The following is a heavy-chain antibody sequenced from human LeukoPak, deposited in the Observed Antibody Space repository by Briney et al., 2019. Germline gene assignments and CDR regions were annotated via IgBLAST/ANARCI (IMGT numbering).Heavy chain of an antibody. V-gene: IGHV1-24*01. J-gene: IGHJ3*01. Sequence: ASVKVSCKASGYTFTSYDINWVRQAPGKGLEWMGGFDPEDGETIYAQKFQGRVTMTEDTSTDTAYMELSSLRSEDTAVYYCATTQWERLEWGQGTMVTVSS. D-gene: IGHD1-26*01. CDR1: GYTFTSYD. CDR3: ATTQWERLE. CDR2: FDPEDGET.